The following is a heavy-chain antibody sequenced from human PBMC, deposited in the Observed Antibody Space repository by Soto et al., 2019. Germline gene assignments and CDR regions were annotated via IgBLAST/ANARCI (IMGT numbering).Heavy chain of an antibody. CDR1: GLTLSRHA. CDR3: VSWVSAHFDY. J-gene: IGHJ4*02. Sequence: GSLRLSGSASGLTLSRHAMTWARQAPGKGLEWVATLNPSGSNTHYADSVKGRFTISRDNSRNTVDLQMNNLRAEDTALYYCVSWVSAHFDYWGQGTLVTVYS. V-gene: IGHV3-23*01. D-gene: IGHD2-8*01. CDR2: LNPSGSNT.